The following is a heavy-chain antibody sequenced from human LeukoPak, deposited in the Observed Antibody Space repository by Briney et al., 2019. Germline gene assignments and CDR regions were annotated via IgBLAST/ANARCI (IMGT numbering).Heavy chain of an antibody. CDR3: ARDDSVVYYFDY. CDR2: INPNSGGT. CDR1: GYTFTGYY. V-gene: IGHV1-2*02. Sequence: ASVKVSCKASGYTFTGYYMHWVRQAPGQGLEWMGWINPNSGGTNHAQKFQGRVTMTRDTSISTAYMELSRLRSDDTAVYYCARDDSVVYYFDYWGQGTLVTVSS. J-gene: IGHJ4*02. D-gene: IGHD2-15*01.